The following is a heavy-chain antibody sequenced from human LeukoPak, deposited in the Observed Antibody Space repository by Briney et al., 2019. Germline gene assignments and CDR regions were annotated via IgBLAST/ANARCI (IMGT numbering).Heavy chain of an antibody. Sequence: PSETLSLTCTVSGGSISSSSYYWGWIRQPPGKGLEWIGSIHYSGSTYYNPSLKSRVTISVDTSKNQFSLKLSSVTAADTAVYYCARRSLRGGYDYWGQGTLVTVSS. V-gene: IGHV4-39*01. CDR3: ARRSLRGGYDY. CDR1: GGSISSSSYY. J-gene: IGHJ4*02. D-gene: IGHD5-12*01. CDR2: IHYSGST.